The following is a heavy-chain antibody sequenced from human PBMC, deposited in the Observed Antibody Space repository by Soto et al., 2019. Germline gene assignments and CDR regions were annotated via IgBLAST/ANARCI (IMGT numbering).Heavy chain of an antibody. V-gene: IGHV1-8*01. D-gene: IGHD1-1*01. J-gene: IGHJ3*02. CDR2: MNPNSGNT. Sequence: QVQLVQSGAEVKKPGASVKVSCKASVYNFTSYDINWVRQATGQGLEWMGWMNPNSGNTGYAQKFQGRVTMTRNTSKSTAEMELSGVRSDDKDVYYCARGFGLEYWTGSHAFNIWGQGSMVTGSS. CDR3: ARGFGLEYWTGSHAFNI. CDR1: VYNFTSYD.